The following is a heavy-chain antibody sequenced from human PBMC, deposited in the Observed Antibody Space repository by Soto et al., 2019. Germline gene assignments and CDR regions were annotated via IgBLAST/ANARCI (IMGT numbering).Heavy chain of an antibody. D-gene: IGHD3-9*01. CDR1: GYTLTELS. CDR2: FDPEDGET. J-gene: IGHJ4*02. CDR3: ATAVLRYFDWLFPGY. Sequence: ASVKVSCKVSGYTLTELSMHWVRQAPGKGLEWMGGFDPEDGETIYAQKFQGRVTMTEDTSTDTAYMELSSLRSEDTAVYYCATAVLRYFDWLFPGYWGQGXLVTVYS. V-gene: IGHV1-24*01.